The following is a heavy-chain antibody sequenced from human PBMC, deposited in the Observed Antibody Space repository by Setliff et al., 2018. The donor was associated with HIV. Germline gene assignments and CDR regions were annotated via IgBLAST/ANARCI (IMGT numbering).Heavy chain of an antibody. V-gene: IGHV4-59*01. CDR3: ARGNYDTSDYYTNFYNYYMDV. J-gene: IGHJ6*03. Sequence: PSETLSLTCTVSGDPISTYYWSWVRKPPGKGLEWIGYVYYSGSTSYSPSLRGRVTMSVDPSKNQFSLKLNSVTAADTAIYYCARGNYDTSDYYTNFYNYYMDVWGKGTAVTVSS. CDR2: VYYSGST. CDR1: GDPISTYY. D-gene: IGHD3-22*01.